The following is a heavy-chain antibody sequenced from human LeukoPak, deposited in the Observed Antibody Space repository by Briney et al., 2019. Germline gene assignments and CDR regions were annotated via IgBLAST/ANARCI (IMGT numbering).Heavy chain of an antibody. CDR2: IYSGGYT. CDR1: GFTVIGNH. Sequence: PGGSLRLSCSASGFTVIGNHMTWVRQAPGKGLEWVSIIYSGGYTDYADSVKGRFTISRDNSKNTLYLQMNSLRAEDTAVYYCARDIGGRQLWAFDYWGQGTLVTVSS. D-gene: IGHD5-18*01. J-gene: IGHJ4*02. V-gene: IGHV3-66*01. CDR3: ARDIGGRQLWAFDY.